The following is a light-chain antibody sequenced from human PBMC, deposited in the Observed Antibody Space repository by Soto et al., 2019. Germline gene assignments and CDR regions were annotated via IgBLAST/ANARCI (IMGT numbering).Light chain of an antibody. CDR2: SNR. CDR1: SSNIGAGYD. J-gene: IGLJ1*01. V-gene: IGLV1-40*01. Sequence: QSGLTQPPSVSGAPGQRVTISCTGSSSNIGAGYDVQWYQQLPGTAPKLLIPSNRNRPSGVPDRFSGSKSGTSASLAITGLLAEDEADYYCQSYDSNNYVSGTGTKVTVL. CDR3: QSYDSNNYV.